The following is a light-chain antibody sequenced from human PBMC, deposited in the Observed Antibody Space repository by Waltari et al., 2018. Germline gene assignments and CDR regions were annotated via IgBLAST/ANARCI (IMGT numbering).Light chain of an antibody. V-gene: IGKV3-11*01. CDR2: DAS. CDR3: QQRRNWPPLT. J-gene: IGKJ4*01. CDR1: QSVSIY. Sequence: EIVLTQSPATLSLSPGERATLSCRASQSVSIYLAWYQQKPGQAPRLLIYDASNRATGIPARFSGSGSGTDFTLTISSLEPEDFALYYCQQRRNWPPLTFGGGTKVE.